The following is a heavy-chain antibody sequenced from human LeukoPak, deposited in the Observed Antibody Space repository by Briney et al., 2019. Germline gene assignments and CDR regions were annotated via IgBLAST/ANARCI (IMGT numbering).Heavy chain of an antibody. J-gene: IGHJ5*02. CDR1: NGSISSGDYY. CDR2: IYYSGNT. CDR3: ARVGGYYGSGSFPDVENWFDP. D-gene: IGHD3-10*01. V-gene: IGHV4-30-4*01. Sequence: SETLSLTCTVSNGSISSGDYYWSWIRQPPGKGLEWIGYIYYSGNTYYNPSLKSRVTISVDTSKNQFSLKLSSVTVADTDVYYCARVGGYYGSGSFPDVENWFDPWGQGTLVTVSS.